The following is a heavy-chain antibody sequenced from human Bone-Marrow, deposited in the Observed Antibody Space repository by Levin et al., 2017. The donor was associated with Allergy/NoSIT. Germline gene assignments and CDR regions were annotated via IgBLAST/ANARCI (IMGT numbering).Heavy chain of an antibody. Sequence: GGSLRLSCVVSGFTFSTYAMTWVRQAPGKGLEWVSTISGSGSGGSTYYADSVKGRFTISRDNSENMLSLQMNRLRVDDTAVYYCAAGTTYYYYYGMDVWGQGTTVTVSS. CDR2: ISGSGSGGST. V-gene: IGHV3-23*01. D-gene: IGHD1-7*01. J-gene: IGHJ6*02. CDR1: GFTFSTYA. CDR3: AAGTTYYYYYGMDV.